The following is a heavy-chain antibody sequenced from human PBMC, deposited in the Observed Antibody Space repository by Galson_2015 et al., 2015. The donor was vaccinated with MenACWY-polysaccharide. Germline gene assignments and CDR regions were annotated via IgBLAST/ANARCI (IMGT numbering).Heavy chain of an antibody. CDR3: TKGGQWTPNSGAYFDY. J-gene: IGHJ4*02. CDR2: MNPNSGNT. D-gene: IGHD4-23*01. V-gene: IGHV1-8*01. CDR1: GYTFSSYD. Sequence: SVKVSCKASGYTFSSYDINWVRQATGQRLEWMGWMNPNSGNTGYAQKFQGRVTMTRNTSISTAYMELSSLTSEDTAVYYCTKGGQWTPNSGAYFDYWGQGTLVTVSS.